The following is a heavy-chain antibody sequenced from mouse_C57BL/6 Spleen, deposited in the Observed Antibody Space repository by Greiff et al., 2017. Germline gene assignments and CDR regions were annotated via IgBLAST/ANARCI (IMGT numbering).Heavy chain of an antibody. V-gene: IGHV2-5*01. J-gene: IGHJ4*01. CDR2: IWRGGST. CDR3: AKQYYGSIYSMDY. D-gene: IGHD1-1*01. CDR1: GFSLTSYG. Sequence: VQLLQSGPGLVQPSQSLSITCTVSGFSLTSYGVHWVRQSPGQGLEWLGVIWRGGSTDYNAAFMSRLSITKDNSKSQVFFKMNSLQADDTAIYYCAKQYYGSIYSMDYWGQGTSVTVSS.